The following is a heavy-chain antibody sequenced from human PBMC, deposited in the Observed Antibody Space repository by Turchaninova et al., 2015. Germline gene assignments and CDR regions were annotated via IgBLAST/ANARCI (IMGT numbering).Heavy chain of an antibody. Sequence: VKLLSSGGGLVKPGGSLGISGAACGVTFMGSHMCGIRHAPGRELEWRSYISGTRRTIFYADSVQGRFTISRDNAKNSLYLQMNSLRAEDTAVYFCARITAVSPNYHYYMDVWGQGTTVTVSS. CDR3: ARITAVSPNYHYYMDV. CDR2: ISGTRRTI. D-gene: IGHD4-23*01. CDR1: GVTFMGSH. V-gene: IGHV3-11*04. J-gene: IGHJ6*03.